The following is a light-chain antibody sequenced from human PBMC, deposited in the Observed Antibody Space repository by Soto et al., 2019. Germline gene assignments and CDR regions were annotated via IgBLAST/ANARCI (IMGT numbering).Light chain of an antibody. CDR2: DVS. Sequence: QSALTQPASVSGSPGQSITISCTGTSTDVGDYNYVSWYQQYPGKAPKLMIYDVSNRPSGVSNRFSGSKSGNTASLTISGLQTEDEADYYCSSHTSSNTIVFGGGTKLTVL. CDR1: STDVGDYNY. J-gene: IGLJ2*01. CDR3: SSHTSSNTIV. V-gene: IGLV2-14*01.